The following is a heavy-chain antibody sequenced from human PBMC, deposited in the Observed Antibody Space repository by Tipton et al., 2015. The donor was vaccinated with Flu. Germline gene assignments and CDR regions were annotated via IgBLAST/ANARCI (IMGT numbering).Heavy chain of an antibody. J-gene: IGHJ4*02. D-gene: IGHD3-22*01. CDR1: GGSIRSEYY. CDR3: ARDRPSGYFDY. Sequence: LRLSCAVSGGSIRSEYYWGWIRQPPGKGLEWIGSINHSGTTFYKASLKSRVTISVDMSKNQFSLRLSSVTAADTAVYFCARDRPSGYFDYWGQGALVSVSS. V-gene: IGHV4-38-2*02. CDR2: INHSGTT.